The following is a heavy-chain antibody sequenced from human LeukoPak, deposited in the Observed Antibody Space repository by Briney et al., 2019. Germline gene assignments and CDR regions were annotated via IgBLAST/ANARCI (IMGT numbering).Heavy chain of an antibody. CDR1: GGSISSGGYY. CDR3: AREDSSGYPGWFDP. D-gene: IGHD3-22*01. Sequence: PSETLSLTCTVSGGSISSGGYYWSWIRQHPGKGPEGIGYIYYSGSTYYNPSLKSRVTISVDTSKNQFSLKLSSVTAADTAVYYCAREDSSGYPGWFDPWGQGTLVTVSS. J-gene: IGHJ5*02. V-gene: IGHV4-31*03. CDR2: IYYSGST.